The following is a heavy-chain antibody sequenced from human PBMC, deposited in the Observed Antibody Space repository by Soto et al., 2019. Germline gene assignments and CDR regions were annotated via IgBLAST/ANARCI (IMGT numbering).Heavy chain of an antibody. CDR2: VSGDGGTT. D-gene: IGHD3-9*01. V-gene: IGHV3-23*01. J-gene: IGHJ4*02. CDR3: AKADTGHFRPFEY. CDR1: GFTVSNYA. Sequence: EAQLLESGGGLVQPGESLRLSCAASGFTVSNYAMSRVRQAPGKGLEWVSVVSGDGGTTFYADSVRARFTISRDNSKNTVDLQMNSLRAEDTAVYYCAKADTGHFRPFEYCGQGTLVTVSS.